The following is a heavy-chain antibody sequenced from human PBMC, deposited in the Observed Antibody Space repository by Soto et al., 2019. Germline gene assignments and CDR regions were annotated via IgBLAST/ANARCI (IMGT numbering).Heavy chain of an antibody. V-gene: IGHV3-53*04. Sequence: PGGSLRLSCAASGFTVSSNYMSWVRQAPGKGLEWVSVIYSGGSTYYADSVKGRFTISRHNSKNTLYLQMNSLRAEDTAVYYCARERQQLVRGYVPDAAFYIWGQGTMVTVSS. CDR2: IYSGGST. J-gene: IGHJ3*02. CDR3: ARERQQLVRGYVPDAAFYI. D-gene: IGHD6-6*01. CDR1: GFTVSSNY.